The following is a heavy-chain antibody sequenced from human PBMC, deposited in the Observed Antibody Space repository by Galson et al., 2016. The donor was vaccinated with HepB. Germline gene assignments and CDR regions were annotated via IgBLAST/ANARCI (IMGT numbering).Heavy chain of an antibody. D-gene: IGHD2-15*01. V-gene: IGHV3-74*01. CDR2: IDSDGSRT. J-gene: IGHJ4*02. Sequence: SLRLSCAASGFMFSTYWMHWVRRTPGKGLVWVARIDSDGSRTSYADSVKGRFTISRDNAKNRLYLQMNSLRAEDTAVYYCTRGPPYYCSGGNCYLRYFDSWGQGTLVTVSS. CDR3: TRGPPYYCSGGNCYLRYFDS. CDR1: GFMFSTYW.